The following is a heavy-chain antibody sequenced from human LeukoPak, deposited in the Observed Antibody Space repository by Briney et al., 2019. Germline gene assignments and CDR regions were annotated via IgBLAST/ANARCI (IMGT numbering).Heavy chain of an antibody. CDR2: IHIGGST. CDR3: ARGDSSSWLNWFDP. J-gene: IGHJ5*02. CDR1: GGSISSSAYH. Sequence: SETLSLTCTVSGGSISSSAYHWGWIRQPPGKGLEWIGSIHIGGSTNYNPSLKSRVTMSVDTSKNQFSLKLSSVTAADTAVYYCARGDSSSWLNWFDPWGQGTLVTVSS. D-gene: IGHD6-13*01. V-gene: IGHV4-39*07.